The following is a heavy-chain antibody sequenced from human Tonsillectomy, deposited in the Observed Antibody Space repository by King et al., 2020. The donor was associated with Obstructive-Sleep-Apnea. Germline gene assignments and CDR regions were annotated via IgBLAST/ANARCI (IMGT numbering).Heavy chain of an antibody. CDR1: GFTFSSYG. J-gene: IGHJ3*02. Sequence: VQLVESGGGVVQPGRSLRLSCAASGFTFSSYGMHWVRQAPGKGLEWVAVISYDGSNKYYADSVKGRFTISRDLFKNKLYLQMHSLRTEDTAVYYCAKDAYGSGSYYGLNAFDIWGQGTMVTVSS. CDR2: ISYDGSNK. V-gene: IGHV3-30*18. D-gene: IGHD3-10*01. CDR3: AKDAYGSGSYYGLNAFDI.